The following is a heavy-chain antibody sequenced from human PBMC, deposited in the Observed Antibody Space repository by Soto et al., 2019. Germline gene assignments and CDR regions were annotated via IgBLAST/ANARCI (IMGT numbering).Heavy chain of an antibody. CDR2: VYNSGST. Sequence: PSETLTLTCTASGGSINSNYWPWIRQPPGKGLEWIGYVYNSGSTNYNPSLKSRVTISEDTSKSQFSLKVNSMTAADTAVYYCARYRREAVAGYTLDNWGQGILVTVS. V-gene: IGHV4-59*01. J-gene: IGHJ4*02. CDR3: ARYRREAVAGYTLDN. CDR1: GGSINSNY. D-gene: IGHD6-13*01.